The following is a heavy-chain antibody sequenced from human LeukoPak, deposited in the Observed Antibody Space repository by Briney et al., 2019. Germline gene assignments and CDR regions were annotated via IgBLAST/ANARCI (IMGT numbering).Heavy chain of an antibody. CDR3: ARDIAGTTYFDY. Sequence: GRSLRLSCAASGFTFSSYAMHWVRQAPGKGLEWVAVISYDGSNKYYADSVKGRFTISRDNSENTLYLQMNSLRAEDTAVYYCARDIAGTTYFDYWGQGTLVTVSS. D-gene: IGHD1-1*01. V-gene: IGHV3-30*04. CDR1: GFTFSSYA. J-gene: IGHJ4*02. CDR2: ISYDGSNK.